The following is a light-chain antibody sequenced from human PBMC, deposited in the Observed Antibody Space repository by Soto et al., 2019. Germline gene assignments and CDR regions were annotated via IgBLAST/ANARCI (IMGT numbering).Light chain of an antibody. CDR3: HQYGRSPDWDRWT. CDR2: GAY. CDR1: QSISSSN. J-gene: IGKJ1*01. Sequence: EIVLTQSPGTLSLSPGERATLSCRASQSISSSNLAWYQQKPGQAPRLLLYGAYNRAAGIPDRFSGSGSGTDFTLTISRMEPEDFVVYYRHQYGRSPDWDRWTFGQGTKVEVK. V-gene: IGKV3-20*01.